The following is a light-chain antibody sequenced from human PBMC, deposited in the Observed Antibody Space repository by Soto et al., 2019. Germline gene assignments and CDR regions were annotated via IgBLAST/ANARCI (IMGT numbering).Light chain of an antibody. Sequence: DIQMTQSPSSLSASVGDRVTITCRASQSISNYLNWYQQKPGKAPKLLIYAASSLQSGDPSRFSGSGSGTDFTLTISSLQPEDFATYYCQQSYSTPLTFGGGTKVDIK. CDR1: QSISNY. CDR3: QQSYSTPLT. V-gene: IGKV1-39*01. J-gene: IGKJ4*01. CDR2: AAS.